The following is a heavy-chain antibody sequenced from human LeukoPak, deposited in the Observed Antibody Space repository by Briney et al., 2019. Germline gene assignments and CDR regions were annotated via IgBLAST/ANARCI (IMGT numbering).Heavy chain of an antibody. Sequence: GGSLRLSCAASGFTFSSYSMNWVRQAPGKGLEWVALISKSSSNIYYGDSVKGRFSISRDKARNSLYLQMSSLTAEDTAAYYCARDVLLGQWLIGLNYWGQGTLVTVSS. D-gene: IGHD6-19*01. CDR2: ISKSSSNI. V-gene: IGHV3-21*01. CDR1: GFTFSSYS. J-gene: IGHJ4*02. CDR3: ARDVLLGQWLIGLNY.